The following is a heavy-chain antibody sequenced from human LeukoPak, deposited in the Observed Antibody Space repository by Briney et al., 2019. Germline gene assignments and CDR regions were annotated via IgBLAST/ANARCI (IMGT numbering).Heavy chain of an antibody. J-gene: IGHJ4*02. CDR1: GFTFSDYG. CDR3: AKGAELESHFNY. Sequence: PGGSLRLSCAASGFTFSDYGMHWVRQAPGKGLEWVGIVSYDGTTTDYGDSVRGRFTISRDNSKRTLWLQMNSLTIEDTAVYYCAKGAELESHFNYWGQGTLVTVSS. V-gene: IGHV3-30*18. CDR2: VSYDGTTT. D-gene: IGHD1-1*01.